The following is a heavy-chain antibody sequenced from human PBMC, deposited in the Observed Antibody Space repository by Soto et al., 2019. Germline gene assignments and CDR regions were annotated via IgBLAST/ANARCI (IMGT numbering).Heavy chain of an antibody. V-gene: IGHV4-4*02. D-gene: IGHD3-16*01. CDR2: IYHSERT. CDR1: SDSSVSSNW. CDR3: KMRGSSSFNWFDP. J-gene: IGHJ5*02. Sequence: SQTLSLTCAVASDSSVSSNWWSWVRQPQGKGLEWIGEIYHSERTNYNPSLKSRVIISVDKSKHQFSLKLSSVTAADTAVYYCKMRGSSSFNWFDPWGQGTLVTVSS.